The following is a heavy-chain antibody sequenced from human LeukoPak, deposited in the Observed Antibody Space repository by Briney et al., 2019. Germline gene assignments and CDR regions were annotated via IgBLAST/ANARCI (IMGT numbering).Heavy chain of an antibody. CDR2: INPSGGST. CDR3: ARESQVFWPKETNWFDP. J-gene: IGHJ5*02. CDR1: GYTFTSYY. D-gene: IGHD3-3*01. V-gene: IGHV1-46*01. Sequence: GASVTVSCTASGYTFTSYYMHWVRQAPGQGLEWMGIINPSGGSTSYAQKFQGRVTMTRDTSTSTVYMELSRLKSDDTAIYYCARESQVFWPKETNWFDPWGHGTLVTVAS.